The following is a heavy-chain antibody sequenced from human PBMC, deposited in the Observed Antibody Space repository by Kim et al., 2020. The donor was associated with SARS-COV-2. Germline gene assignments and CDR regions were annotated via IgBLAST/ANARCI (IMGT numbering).Heavy chain of an antibody. CDR2: IYSSASST. Sequence: GGSLRLSCAVSGFTFSSYAMNWVRQAPGKGLEWVSVIYSSASSTYYADAAKVRCTITRDNSNNTQYPQMNSLRPEDTAAYYYYKEAISGSYFYYYG. D-gene: IGHD6-19*01. V-gene: IGHV3-23*03. J-gene: IGHJ6*01. CDR1: GFTFSSYA. CDR3: YKEAISGSYFYYYG.